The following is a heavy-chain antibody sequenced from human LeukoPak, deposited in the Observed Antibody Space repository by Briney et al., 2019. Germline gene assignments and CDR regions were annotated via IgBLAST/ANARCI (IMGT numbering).Heavy chain of an antibody. CDR3: TITTGTTLGLMDY. CDR2: INHSGST. CDR1: GGSFSGYY. D-gene: IGHD1-1*01. J-gene: IGHJ4*02. V-gene: IGHV4-34*01. Sequence: SGTLSLTCAVYGGSFSGYYWRWIRQPPGKGLEWIGEINHSGSTNYNPSLKSRVTISVDTSKNQLSLKMSSVTAADTAVYYCTITTGTTLGLMDYWGQGTLVTVSS.